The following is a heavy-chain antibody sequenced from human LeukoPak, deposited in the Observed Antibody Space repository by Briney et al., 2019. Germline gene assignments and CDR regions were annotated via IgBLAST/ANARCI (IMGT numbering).Heavy chain of an antibody. Sequence: GGSLRLSCAASGFTLTTYGTHWLRQAPGKGLEWVAVILYDGSKKFYGDSVKGRFTVSRDTSENTMYLQMNTLRAEDTAVYYCARDGGSGIDYWGQGTLVTVYS. J-gene: IGHJ4*02. V-gene: IGHV3-33*01. CDR2: ILYDGSKK. CDR1: GFTLTTYG. CDR3: ARDGGSGIDY. D-gene: IGHD3-10*01.